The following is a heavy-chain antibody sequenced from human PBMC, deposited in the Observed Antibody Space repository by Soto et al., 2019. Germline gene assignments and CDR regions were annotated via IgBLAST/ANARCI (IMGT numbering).Heavy chain of an antibody. D-gene: IGHD4-4*01. Sequence: ESGGGLVQPGGSLRLSCAASGFTFSSYSMNWVRQAPGKGLEWVSYISSSSSTIYYADSVKGRFTISRDNAKNSLYLQMNSLRDEDTAVYYCARVRADDSNYEVDGVWYFDLWGRGTLVTVSS. CDR1: GFTFSSYS. J-gene: IGHJ2*01. V-gene: IGHV3-48*02. CDR3: ARVRADDSNYEVDGVWYFDL. CDR2: ISSSSSTI.